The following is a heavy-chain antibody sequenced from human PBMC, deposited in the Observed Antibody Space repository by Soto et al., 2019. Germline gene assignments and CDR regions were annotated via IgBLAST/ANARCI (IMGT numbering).Heavy chain of an antibody. D-gene: IGHD3-22*01. Sequence: GESLEISCKGSGYSFTSYWIGCVRQMPGKGLEWIGIIYPGDSDTRYSPSFQGQVTISADKSISTAYLQWSSLKASDTAMYYCARHRYYYDSSGPNLEPWGKGTLVTVSS. CDR3: ARHRYYYDSSGPNLEP. CDR1: GYSFTSYW. CDR2: IYPGDSDT. V-gene: IGHV5-51*01. J-gene: IGHJ5*02.